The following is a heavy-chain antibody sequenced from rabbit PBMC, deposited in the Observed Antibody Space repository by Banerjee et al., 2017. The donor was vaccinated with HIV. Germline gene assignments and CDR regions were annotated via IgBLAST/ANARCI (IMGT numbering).Heavy chain of an antibody. D-gene: IGHD6-1*01. CDR2: IYAGSSGST. Sequence: QSLEESGGDLVKPGASLTLTCTASGFSFSSSYYMCWVRQAPGKGLEWIACIYAGSSGSTYYASLAKGRFTIPKTSSTTVTLQMTSLTAADTATYFCARASGYAFYGHATGFNLWGQGTLVTV. V-gene: IGHV1S40*01. CDR1: GFSFSSSYY. CDR3: ARASGYAFYGHATGFNL. J-gene: IGHJ4*01.